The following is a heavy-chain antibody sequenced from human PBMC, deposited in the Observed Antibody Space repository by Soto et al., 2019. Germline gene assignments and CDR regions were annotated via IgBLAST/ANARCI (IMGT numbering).Heavy chain of an antibody. Sequence: PGGSLRLSCAASGFTFDDYAMHWVRQAPGKGLEWVSGVSWNSGTIDYADSVRGRFTISRDNAKNSLYLQMNSLRAEDTAFYYCAKGLGGTFSYYPMDVWGQGTTVTVSS. CDR3: AKGLGGTFSYYPMDV. J-gene: IGHJ6*02. V-gene: IGHV3-9*01. CDR1: GFTFDDYA. CDR2: VSWNSGTI. D-gene: IGHD7-27*01.